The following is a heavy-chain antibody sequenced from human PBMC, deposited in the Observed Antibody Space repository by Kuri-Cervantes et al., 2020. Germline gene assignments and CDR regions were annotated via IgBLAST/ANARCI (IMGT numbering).Heavy chain of an antibody. CDR1: GFTFSSYG. Sequence: GGSLRLSCAASGFTFSSYGMHWVRQAPGKGLEWVAVISYDGSNKYYADSVKGRFTISRDNAKNTLYLQMNSLRAEDTAVYYCARAGGLRGYFDLWGRGTLVTVSS. V-gene: IGHV3-30*03. J-gene: IGHJ2*01. CDR3: ARAGGLRGYFDL. CDR2: ISYDGSNK. D-gene: IGHD3-16*01.